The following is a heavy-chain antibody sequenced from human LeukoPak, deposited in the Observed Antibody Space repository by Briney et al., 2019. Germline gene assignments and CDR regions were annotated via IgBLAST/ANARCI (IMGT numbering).Heavy chain of an antibody. CDR3: SRENGAFSPFGY. V-gene: IGHV4-4*02. CDR2: VSLSGLT. D-gene: IGHD2-8*01. CDR1: GGSITSTNW. J-gene: IGHJ4*02. Sequence: SSETLSLTCGVSGGSITSTNWWSWVRQPPGQDLEWIGEVSLSGLTNYNPTLNSRVIMALDTSKNHLSLNLTSVTTADTAVYFCSRENGAFSPFGYWGQGTLVTVPS.